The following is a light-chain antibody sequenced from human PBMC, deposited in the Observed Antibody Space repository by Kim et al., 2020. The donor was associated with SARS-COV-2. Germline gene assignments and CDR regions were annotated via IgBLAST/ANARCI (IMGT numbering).Light chain of an antibody. CDR2: SDS. J-gene: IGLJ3*02. Sequence: YELTQSPSVSVAPGETAIISCGGDNIETKSVHWYQQRPGQAPVLVMHSDSDRPSGISERFYGSNSGNLATLTRSRNEAGDEADYFCQVWDRSSAEGVFGGGTQLTVL. V-gene: IGLV3-21*04. CDR3: QVWDRSSAEGV. CDR1: NIETKS.